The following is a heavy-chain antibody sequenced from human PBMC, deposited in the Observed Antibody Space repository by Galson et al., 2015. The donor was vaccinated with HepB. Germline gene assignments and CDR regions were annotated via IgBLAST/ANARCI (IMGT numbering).Heavy chain of an antibody. Sequence: SVKVSCKASGYTFTDYFIHWVRQAPGHGLEWMGRINPYNGATNFAQKFQGRVTLTRDTSINTAYMELTRLTSDDMIIYYCATGVGYTFGLDYWGQGTLVTDSS. D-gene: IGHD5-18*01. CDR1: GYTFTDYF. J-gene: IGHJ4*02. V-gene: IGHV1-2*05. CDR2: INPYNGAT. CDR3: ATGVGYTFGLDY.